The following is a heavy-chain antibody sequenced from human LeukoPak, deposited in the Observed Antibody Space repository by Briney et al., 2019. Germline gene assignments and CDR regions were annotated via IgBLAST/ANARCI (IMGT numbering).Heavy chain of an antibody. CDR2: INHSGST. CDR1: GGSFSGYY. Sequence: SETLSLTCAVYGGSFSGYYWSWIRQPPGKGLEWIGEINHSGSTNYNPSLKSRVTISVDTSKNQFSLELSSVTAADTAVYYCARGRGWCSSTSCYFWGVWFDPWGQGTLVTVSS. CDR3: ARGRGWCSSTSCYFWGVWFDP. D-gene: IGHD2-2*01. J-gene: IGHJ5*02. V-gene: IGHV4-34*01.